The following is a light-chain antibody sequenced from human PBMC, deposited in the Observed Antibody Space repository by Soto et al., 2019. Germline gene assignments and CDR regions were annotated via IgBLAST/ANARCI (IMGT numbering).Light chain of an antibody. CDR2: EVT. CDR3: SSYSGSNKLL. CDR1: SSDVGGYNY. Sequence: QSALTQPRSASGSPGQTVTISCTGTSSDVGGYNYVSWYQQHPGKAPKLMIYEVTKRPSGVPDRFSGSKSGNTASLTVSGLQAEDEADYYCSSYSGSNKLLFGGGTKVTVL. V-gene: IGLV2-8*01. J-gene: IGLJ2*01.